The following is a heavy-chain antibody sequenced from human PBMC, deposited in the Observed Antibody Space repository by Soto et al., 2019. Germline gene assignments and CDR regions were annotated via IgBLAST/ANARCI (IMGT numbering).Heavy chain of an antibody. CDR3: ARRYYYDSSGYYYSWAFDI. V-gene: IGHV5-10-1*01. CDR2: IDPSDSYT. Sequence: ESLKISCKGSGYSSTSYWISWVRQMPAKGLEWMGRIDPSDSYTNYSPSFQGHVTISADKSISTAYLQWSSLKASDTAMYYCARRYYYDSSGYYYSWAFDIWGEGTMVTVSS. CDR1: GYSSTSYW. D-gene: IGHD3-22*01. J-gene: IGHJ3*02.